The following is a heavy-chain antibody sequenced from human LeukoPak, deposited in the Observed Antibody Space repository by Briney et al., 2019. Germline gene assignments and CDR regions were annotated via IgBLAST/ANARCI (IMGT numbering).Heavy chain of an antibody. CDR3: ASQQSFHYYMDV. CDR2: ISSSSSYI. D-gene: IGHD2/OR15-2a*01. Sequence: PGGSLRLSCAASGFTFSSYSMNWVRQAPGKGLEWVSSISSSSSYIYYADSVKGRFTISRDNAKNTLYLQMNSLRAEDTAVYYCASQQSFHYYMDVWGKGTTVTVSS. J-gene: IGHJ6*03. CDR1: GFTFSSYS. V-gene: IGHV3-21*01.